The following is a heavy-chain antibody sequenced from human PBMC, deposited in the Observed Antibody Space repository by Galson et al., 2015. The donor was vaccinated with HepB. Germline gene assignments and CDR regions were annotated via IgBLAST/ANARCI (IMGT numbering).Heavy chain of an antibody. Sequence: SVKVSCKASGYTFTSYDINWVRQATGQGLEWMGWMNPNSGNTGYAQKFQGRVTMTRNTSISTAYMELSSLRSEDTAVYYCARAPGGDFWSGYFPYGMDVWGQGTTVTVSS. D-gene: IGHD3-3*01. CDR2: MNPNSGNT. V-gene: IGHV1-8*01. CDR1: GYTFTSYD. J-gene: IGHJ6*02. CDR3: ARAPGGDFWSGYFPYGMDV.